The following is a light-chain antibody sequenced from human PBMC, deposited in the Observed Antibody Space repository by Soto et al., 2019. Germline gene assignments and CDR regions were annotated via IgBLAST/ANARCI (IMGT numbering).Light chain of an antibody. CDR2: EDN. J-gene: IGLJ1*01. CDR3: CSFARSNPYV. CDR1: SSDVGDYNL. V-gene: IGLV2-23*01. Sequence: QSVLTQPASVSGSPGQSITVFCTGSSSDVGDYNLVSWYQHHPGEAPQLIVYEDNKRPSGVSNRFSCSKSGNTASLTISGLQSECQADYYFCSFARSNPYVFLTGTNLTVL.